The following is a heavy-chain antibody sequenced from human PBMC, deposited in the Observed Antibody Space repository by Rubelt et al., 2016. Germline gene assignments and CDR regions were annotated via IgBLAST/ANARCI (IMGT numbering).Heavy chain of an antibody. CDR1: GGSISSGGYY. Sequence: GLVKPSQTLSLTCTVSGGSISSGGYYWSWIRQHPGKGLEWIGYIYYSGCTYYNPSLKSRVTISVDTSKNQFSLKLSSVTAADPAVYYCAREDRSSSSGYFDYWGQGTLVTVSS. V-gene: IGHV4-31*03. CDR2: IYYSGCT. J-gene: IGHJ4*02. D-gene: IGHD6-6*01. CDR3: AREDRSSSSGYFDY.